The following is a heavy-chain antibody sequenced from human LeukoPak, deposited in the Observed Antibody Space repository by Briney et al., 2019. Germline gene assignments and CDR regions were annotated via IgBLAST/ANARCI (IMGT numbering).Heavy chain of an antibody. J-gene: IGHJ3*01. CDR2: FSPYNGNT. CDR1: GYSFSDKG. CDR3: AREGLGEYMAHDAFDL. D-gene: IGHD3-16*01. Sequence: ASVKVSCKASGYSFSDKGLNGVGRAPGQGLRGMGGFSPYNGNTKYVENLEGRVTMTTDASTNTAYMELRSLTSDDTAVYYCAREGLGEYMAHDAFDLWGQGTMVIVSS. V-gene: IGHV1-18*01.